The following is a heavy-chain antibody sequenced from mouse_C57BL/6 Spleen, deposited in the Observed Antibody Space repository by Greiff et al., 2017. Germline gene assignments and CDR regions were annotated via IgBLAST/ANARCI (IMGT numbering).Heavy chain of an antibody. CDR3: AYDYDNAMAY. CDR1: GYAFSSSS. Sequence: VHVKQSGPELVKPGASVKISCKASGYAFSSSSMNWVKQRPGKSLEWIGRIYPGGGDTNYNGKFKGKATLTADKSSSTAYMQLRRLTSEDSAVYFCAYDYDNAMAYWGQGTSDTVSS. D-gene: IGHD2-4*01. J-gene: IGHJ4*01. V-gene: IGHV1-82*01. CDR2: IYPGGGDT.